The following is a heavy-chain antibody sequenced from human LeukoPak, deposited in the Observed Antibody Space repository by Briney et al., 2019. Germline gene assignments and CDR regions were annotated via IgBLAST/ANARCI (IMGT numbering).Heavy chain of an antibody. Sequence: SETLSLTCAVYGGSFSGYYWSWIRQPPGKGLEWMGYIYNNGRTYYNPSLRSRVTISVDTSKNQFSLKLSSVTAADTAVYYCARAVGYSNWFDPWGQGTLVTVSS. CDR3: ARAVGYSNWFDP. D-gene: IGHD3-22*01. CDR2: IYNNGRT. J-gene: IGHJ5*02. CDR1: GGSFSGYY. V-gene: IGHV4-30-4*08.